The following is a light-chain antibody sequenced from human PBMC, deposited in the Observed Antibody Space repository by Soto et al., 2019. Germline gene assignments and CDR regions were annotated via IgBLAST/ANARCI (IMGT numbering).Light chain of an antibody. CDR3: QSYDSSLTGWV. V-gene: IGLV1-40*01. Sequence: QLVLTQPPSVSGAPGQRVTISCTGSTSNIGAGYDVHWYQQLPGRVPKLLIYGNNNRPSGVPDRISGSKSDTSASLAITGLRAEDEADYYCQSYDSSLTGWVFGGGTKLTVL. J-gene: IGLJ3*02. CDR2: GNN. CDR1: TSNIGAGYD.